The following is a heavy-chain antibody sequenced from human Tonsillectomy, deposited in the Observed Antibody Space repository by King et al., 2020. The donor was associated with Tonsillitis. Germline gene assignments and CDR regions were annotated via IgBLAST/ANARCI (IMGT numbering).Heavy chain of an antibody. CDR3: ARHATGTTSHIVY. V-gene: IGHV4-39*01. CDR2: IYYSGST. D-gene: IGHD1-7*01. Sequence: LQLQESGPGLVKPLETLSLTCTVSGGSISSSNYYWGGIRQPPGKGLEWMGTIYYSGSTFYNPSLKSRVTLSVDTSKNQFSLKMSSVTAADAAVYYCARHATGTTSHIVYWGQGTLVTVSS. CDR1: GGSISSSNYY. J-gene: IGHJ4*02.